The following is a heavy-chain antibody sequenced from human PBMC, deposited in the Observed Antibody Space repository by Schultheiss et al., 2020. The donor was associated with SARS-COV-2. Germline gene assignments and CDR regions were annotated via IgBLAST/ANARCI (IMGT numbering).Heavy chain of an antibody. CDR3: ARGMVAVPRHWFDP. CDR2: INHRGST. D-gene: IGHD2-15*01. V-gene: IGHV4-34*01. J-gene: IGHJ5*02. Sequence: SETLSLTCAVYGGSFSDFYWSWIRQPPGKGLEWIGEINHRGSTNYSPSLTSRVILSVDTSKKQFSLRLRSVTAADTAVYYCARGMVAVPRHWFDPWGQGTLVTVSS. CDR1: GGSFSDFY.